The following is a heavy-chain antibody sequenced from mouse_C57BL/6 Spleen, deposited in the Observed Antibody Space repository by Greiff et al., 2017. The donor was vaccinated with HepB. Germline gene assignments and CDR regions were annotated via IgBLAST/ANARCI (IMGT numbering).Heavy chain of an antibody. CDR1: GYTFTSYW. J-gene: IGHJ2*01. CDR2: IYPSDSET. D-gene: IGHD1-1*02. CDR3: ARRVGWYYFDY. Sequence: VQLQQPGAELVRPGSSVKLSCKASGYTFTSYWMDWVKQRPGQGLEWIGNIYPSDSETHYNQKFKDKATLTVDKSSSTAYMQLSSLTSEDSAVYYCARRVGWYYFDYWGQGTTLTVSS. V-gene: IGHV1-61*01.